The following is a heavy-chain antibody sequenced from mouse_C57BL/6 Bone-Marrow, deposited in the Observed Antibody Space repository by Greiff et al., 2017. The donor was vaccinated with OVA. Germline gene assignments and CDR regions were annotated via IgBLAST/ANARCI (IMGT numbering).Heavy chain of an antibody. CDR1: GFTFSSYG. CDR3: ARHYYCSSYAWFSY. CDR2: ISSGGSYT. Sequence: DVMLVESGGDLVKPGGSLKLSCAASGFTFSSYGMSWVRQTPDKRLEWVATISSGGSYTYYPDSVKGRFTISRDNAKNTLYLQMSSLKSEDTAMYYCARHYYCSSYAWFSYWGQGTLVTVSA. D-gene: IGHD1-1*01. J-gene: IGHJ3*01. V-gene: IGHV5-6*02.